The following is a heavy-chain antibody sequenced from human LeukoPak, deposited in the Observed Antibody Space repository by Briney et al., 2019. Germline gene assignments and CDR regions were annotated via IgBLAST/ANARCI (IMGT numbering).Heavy chain of an antibody. J-gene: IGHJ4*02. Sequence: ASVKVSCKASGYTFTGYYMHWVRQAPGQGLEWMGWINPNSGGTNYAQKFQGRVTMTRDTSISSAYMELSRLGFDDTAVYYCANIRGYCSGGSCSDYWGQGTLVTVSS. D-gene: IGHD2-15*01. CDR2: INPNSGGT. CDR3: ANIRGYCSGGSCSDY. CDR1: GYTFTGYY. V-gene: IGHV1-2*02.